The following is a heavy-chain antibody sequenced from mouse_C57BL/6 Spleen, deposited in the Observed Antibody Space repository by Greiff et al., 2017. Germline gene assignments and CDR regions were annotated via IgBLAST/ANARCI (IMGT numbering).Heavy chain of an antibody. V-gene: IGHV1-82*01. J-gene: IGHJ4*01. CDR3: ARGTTMVTTRDYYYAMDY. D-gene: IGHD2-2*01. Sequence: VKLMESGPELVKPGASVKISCKASGYAFSSSWMNWVKQRPGKGLEWIGRIYPGDGDTNYNGKFKGKATLTADKSSSTAYMQLSSLTSEDSAVYFCARGTTMVTTRDYYYAMDYWGQGTSVTVSS. CDR1: GYAFSSSW. CDR2: IYPGDGDT.